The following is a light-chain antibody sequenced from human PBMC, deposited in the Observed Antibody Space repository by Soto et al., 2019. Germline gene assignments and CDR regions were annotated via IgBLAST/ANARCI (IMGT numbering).Light chain of an antibody. Sequence: SYELTQPPSVSVSPGHTASITCSGDKLGDKYACWYQQKPGQSPVLVIYQDSKRPSGIPERFSGSNSGNTATLTISGTQAMDEADYYCQAWDSRVVFGGGTKLTVL. CDR3: QAWDSRVV. J-gene: IGLJ2*01. CDR1: KLGDKY. V-gene: IGLV3-1*01. CDR2: QDS.